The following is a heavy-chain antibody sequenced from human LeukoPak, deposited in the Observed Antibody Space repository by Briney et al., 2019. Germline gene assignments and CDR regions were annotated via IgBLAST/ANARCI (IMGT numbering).Heavy chain of an antibody. CDR2: INHSGST. V-gene: IGHV4-34*01. CDR1: GGSFSGCY. Sequence: SETLSLTCAVYGGSFSGCYWSWIRQPPGKGLEWIGEINHSGSTNYNPSLKSRVTISVDTSKNQFSLKLSSVTAADTAVYYCARAIYGGNSGFDYWGQGTLVTVSS. CDR3: ARAIYGGNSGFDY. D-gene: IGHD4-23*01. J-gene: IGHJ4*02.